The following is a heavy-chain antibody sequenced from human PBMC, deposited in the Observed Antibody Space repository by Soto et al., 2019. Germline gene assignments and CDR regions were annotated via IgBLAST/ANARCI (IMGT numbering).Heavy chain of an antibody. CDR1: GFTFSSYA. CDR2: ISYDGSNK. CDR3: AREWWGAGTTPYFDY. Sequence: QVQLVESGGGVVQPGRSLRLSCAASGFTFSSYAMQWVRQAPGKGLEWVAVISYDGSNKYYADSVKGRFTISRDNSKNTLYLQMNSLRAEDTAVYYCAREWWGAGTTPYFDYWGQGTLVTVSS. D-gene: IGHD1-7*01. V-gene: IGHV3-30-3*01. J-gene: IGHJ4*02.